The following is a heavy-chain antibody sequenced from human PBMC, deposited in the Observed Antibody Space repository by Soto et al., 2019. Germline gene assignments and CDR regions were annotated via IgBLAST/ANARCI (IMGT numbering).Heavy chain of an antibody. CDR2: SKNKADSYTT. V-gene: IGHV3-72*01. CDR3: TVWGSGNDFGAA. D-gene: IGHD3-10*01. Sequence: EVQLVESGGGLVQPGGSLRLSCAASGFTFSDHYMDWGRQAPGKGLDGVGRSKNKADSYTTEYAASVKGRFTISRDGSKNSLFLQMNSLKTEDTAVYYCTVWGSGNDFGAAWGQGILVTVSS. J-gene: IGHJ4*02. CDR1: GFTFSDHY.